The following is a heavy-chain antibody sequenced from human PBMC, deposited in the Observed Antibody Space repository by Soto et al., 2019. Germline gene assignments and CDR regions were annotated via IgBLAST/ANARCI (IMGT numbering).Heavy chain of an antibody. CDR3: ARGYDFWSGPSLVY. CDR1: GYTFTSYG. Sequence: GASVKVSCKASGYTFTSYGISWVRQAPGQGLEWMGWISGYNGDTNYAQKLQGRVAMTTDTSTSTAYMELRSLRSDETAVYYCARGYDFWSGPSLVYLGQGTLVTVS. CDR2: ISGYNGDT. J-gene: IGHJ4*02. V-gene: IGHV1-18*01. D-gene: IGHD3-3*01.